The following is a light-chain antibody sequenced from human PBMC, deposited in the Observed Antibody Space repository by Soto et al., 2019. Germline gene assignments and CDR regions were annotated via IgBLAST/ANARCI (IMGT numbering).Light chain of an antibody. CDR2: DAS. Sequence: DIQMTQSPSSLSASVGDRVTITCQTSQDISNYLNWYQQKPGKAPKLLIYDASNLETGVPSRFSGSGSGTVFTFTISSLQPEDFATYYCQQYDILPLFGQGTKVEIK. CDR1: QDISNY. V-gene: IGKV1-33*01. CDR3: QQYDILPL. J-gene: IGKJ2*01.